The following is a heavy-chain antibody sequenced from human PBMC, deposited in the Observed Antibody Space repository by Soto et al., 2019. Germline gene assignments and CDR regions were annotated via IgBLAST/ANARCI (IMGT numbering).Heavy chain of an antibody. D-gene: IGHD6-13*01. V-gene: IGHV3-11*01. CDR3: VRPYYRSSWLPFDR. J-gene: IGHJ4*02. Sequence: PGGSLRLSCTGSGFDFGDYYMSWIRQAPGKGLEWVSYIDSGDGTTYYTDSVKGRFTISRDNAKKTVYLQMSSLRVEDTALYYCVRPYYRSSWLPFDRWGQGTLVTVSS. CDR2: IDSGDGTT. CDR1: GFDFGDYY.